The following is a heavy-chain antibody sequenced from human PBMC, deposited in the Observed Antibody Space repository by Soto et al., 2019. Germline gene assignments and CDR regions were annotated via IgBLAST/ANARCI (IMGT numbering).Heavy chain of an antibody. CDR3: AKGSIFGVVTDY. V-gene: IGHV3-23*01. CDR2: ISGSGGST. J-gene: IGHJ4*02. Sequence: GGSLRLSCAASGFTFSSYAMSWVRQAPGKGLEWVSAISGSGGSTYYADSAKGRFTISRDNSKNTLYLQMNSLRAEDTAVYYCAKGSIFGVVTDYWGQGTLVTVSS. D-gene: IGHD3-3*01. CDR1: GFTFSSYA.